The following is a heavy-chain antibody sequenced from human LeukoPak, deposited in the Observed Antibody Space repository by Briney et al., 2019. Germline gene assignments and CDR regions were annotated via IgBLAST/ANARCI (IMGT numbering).Heavy chain of an antibody. Sequence: GGSLRPSCAASGFTFSSYWMHWVRQAPGKGLEWVSRINNDGSSTSYADSVKGRFTISRDNAKNTLYLQMNSLRAEDTAVYYCARGGLTVTTPIDYWGQGTLVTASS. V-gene: IGHV3-74*01. J-gene: IGHJ4*02. D-gene: IGHD4-11*01. CDR3: ARGGLTVTTPIDY. CDR1: GFTFSSYW. CDR2: INNDGSST.